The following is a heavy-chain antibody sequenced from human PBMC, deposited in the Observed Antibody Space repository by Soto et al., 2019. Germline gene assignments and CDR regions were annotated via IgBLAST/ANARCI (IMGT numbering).Heavy chain of an antibody. Sequence: GESLKISCAASGFTFSSYWMHWVRQAPGKGLVWVSRINSDGSSTSYADSVKGRFTISRDNAKNTLYLQMNSLRAEDTAVYYCSLSRAGTLDYWGQGTLVTVSS. V-gene: IGHV3-74*01. CDR3: SLSRAGTLDY. J-gene: IGHJ4*02. CDR2: INSDGSST. CDR1: GFTFSSYW. D-gene: IGHD6-19*01.